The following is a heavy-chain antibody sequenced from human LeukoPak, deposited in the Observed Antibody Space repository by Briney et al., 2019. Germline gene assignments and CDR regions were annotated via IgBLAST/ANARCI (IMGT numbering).Heavy chain of an antibody. CDR1: GYGLTSCW. D-gene: IGHD3-10*01. CDR3: ARRSYGGGRHIFDY. Sequence: GESLKISCKASGYGLTSCWDDCVRQMPGKGLEWMGIIYPGDSDTRYSPSFQGQVTISADKSISTAYLQWSSLKASDTAMYYCARRSYGGGRHIFDYWGQGTLVTVSS. CDR2: IYPGDSDT. J-gene: IGHJ4*02. V-gene: IGHV5-51*01.